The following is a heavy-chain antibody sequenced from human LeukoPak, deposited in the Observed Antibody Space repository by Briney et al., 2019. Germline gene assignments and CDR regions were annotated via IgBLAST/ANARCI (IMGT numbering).Heavy chain of an antibody. CDR2: IYYSGST. CDR3: ARGMYYCDSSGYYYDPSEYFQH. V-gene: IGHV4-59*01. CDR1: GGSISSYY. D-gene: IGHD3-22*01. J-gene: IGHJ1*01. Sequence: ASETLSLTCTVSGGSISSYYWSWIRQPPGKGLEWIGYIYYSGSTNYNPSLKSRVTISVDTSKNQFSLKLSSVTAADTAVYYCARGMYYCDSSGYYYDPSEYFQHWGQGTLVTVSS.